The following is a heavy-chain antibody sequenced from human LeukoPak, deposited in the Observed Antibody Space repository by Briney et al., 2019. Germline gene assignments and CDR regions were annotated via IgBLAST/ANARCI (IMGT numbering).Heavy chain of an antibody. CDR3: ARGSKDSSGYD. CDR1: GGSFSGYY. Sequence: SETLSLTCAVYGGSFSGYYWSWIRQPPGKGLEWIGEINHSGSTNYNPSLKRRVTISVDTSKNQFSLKLSSVTAADTAVYYCARGSKDSSGYDWGQGTLVTVSS. D-gene: IGHD3-22*01. CDR2: INHSGST. J-gene: IGHJ4*02. V-gene: IGHV4-34*01.